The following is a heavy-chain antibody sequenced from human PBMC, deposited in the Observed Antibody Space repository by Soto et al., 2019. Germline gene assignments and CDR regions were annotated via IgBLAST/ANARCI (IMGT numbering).Heavy chain of an antibody. Sequence: VQLVESGGGVVQPGRSLRLSCAASGFTFGDYAMHWVRQAPGKGLEWVAVVSHDGRNTHYADSVKGRFTISRDSSKNTVSVEMTSLRAEDTAVYYCAKGGRQWLVTSDFNYWGQGALVTVSS. CDR3: AKGGRQWLVTSDFNY. V-gene: IGHV3-30*18. D-gene: IGHD6-19*01. CDR2: VSHDGRNT. CDR1: GFTFGDYA. J-gene: IGHJ4*02.